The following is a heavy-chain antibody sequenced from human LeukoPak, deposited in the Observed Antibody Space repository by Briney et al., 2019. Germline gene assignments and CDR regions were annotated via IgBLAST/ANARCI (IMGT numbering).Heavy chain of an antibody. J-gene: IGHJ2*01. Sequence: ASVKVSCKASGGTFSSYAISWVRQAPGKGLEWMGRIIPIFGTANYAQKFQGRVTITTDESTSTAYMELSSLRSEDTAVYYCARDFGAKGAVDPYWYFDLWGRGTLVTVSS. CDR1: GGTFSSYA. V-gene: IGHV1-69*05. CDR3: ARDFGAKGAVDPYWYFDL. D-gene: IGHD3-3*01. CDR2: IIPIFGTA.